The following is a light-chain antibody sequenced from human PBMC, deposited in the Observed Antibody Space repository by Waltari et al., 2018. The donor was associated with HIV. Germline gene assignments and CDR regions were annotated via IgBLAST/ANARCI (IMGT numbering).Light chain of an antibody. CDR3: QQSFHTLT. Sequence: DIQLTQSPFSLSASAGDRVTITCRASQNINNNVKLYQPKPGKAPKVLIYATSTLQSWVPSRFSGSGSGTYYTLTISSLQPEDFATYYCQQSFHTLTFGGGTKVEI. V-gene: IGKV1-39*01. CDR2: ATS. CDR1: QNINNN. J-gene: IGKJ4*01.